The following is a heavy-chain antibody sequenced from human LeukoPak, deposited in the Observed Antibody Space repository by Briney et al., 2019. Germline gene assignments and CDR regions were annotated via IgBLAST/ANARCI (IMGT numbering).Heavy chain of an antibody. D-gene: IGHD3-22*01. J-gene: IGHJ4*02. CDR3: ARDLRYYDSSGYSY. CDR2: ISSSSSYI. V-gene: IGHV3-21*01. CDR1: GFTFSSYS. Sequence: GGSLRLSCAASGFTFSSYSMNWVRQAPGKGLEWVSSISSSSSYIYYADSVKGRFTISRDNAKNSLYLQMNSLRAEDTAVYYCARDLRYYDSSGYSYWGQGTLVTVSS.